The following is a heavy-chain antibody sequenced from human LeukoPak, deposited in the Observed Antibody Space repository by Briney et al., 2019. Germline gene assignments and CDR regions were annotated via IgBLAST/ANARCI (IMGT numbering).Heavy chain of an antibody. CDR1: GGSISSGGYS. D-gene: IGHD3-22*01. CDR3: ARDGGSGYYFFDY. J-gene: IGHJ4*02. Sequence: SETLSLTCAVSGGSISSGGYSWSWIRQPAGKGLEWFGRIYTSGSTNYNPSLKSRVTMSVDTSKNQFSLKLSSVTAADTAVYYCARDGGSGYYFFDYWGQGTLVTVSS. CDR2: IYTSGST. V-gene: IGHV4-61*02.